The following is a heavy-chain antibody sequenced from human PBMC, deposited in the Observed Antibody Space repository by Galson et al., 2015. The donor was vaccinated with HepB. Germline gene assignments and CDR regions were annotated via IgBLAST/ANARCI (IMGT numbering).Heavy chain of an antibody. CDR2: IDPSDSYT. J-gene: IGHJ6*03. CDR1: GYSFTSYW. D-gene: IGHD2-21*02. CDR3: ARRVGGDDPNYYYYYYMDV. V-gene: IGHV5-10-1*01. Sequence: QSGAEVKKPGESLRISCKGSGYSFTSYWISWVRQMPGKGLEWMGRIDPSDSYTNYSPSFQGHVTISADKSISTAYLQWSSLKASDTAMYYCARRVGGDDPNYYYYYYMDVWGKGTTVTVSS.